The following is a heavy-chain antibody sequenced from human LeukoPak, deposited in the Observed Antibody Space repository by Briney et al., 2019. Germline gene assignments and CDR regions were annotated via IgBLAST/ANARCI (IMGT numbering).Heavy chain of an antibody. Sequence: PGGSLRLSCAASGFTFSSYSMNWVRQAPGKGLEWVSYISSITSTIYYADSVKGRFTISRDNAKNSLYLQMNSLRAEDTAVYYCAKSSSSYYDTSGYLDYWGQGTLVTVSS. CDR3: AKSSSSYYDTSGYLDY. CDR1: GFTFSSYS. V-gene: IGHV3-48*01. J-gene: IGHJ4*02. CDR2: ISSITSTI. D-gene: IGHD3-22*01.